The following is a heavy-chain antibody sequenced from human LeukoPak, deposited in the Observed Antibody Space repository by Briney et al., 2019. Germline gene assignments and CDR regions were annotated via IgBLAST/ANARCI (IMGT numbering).Heavy chain of an antibody. D-gene: IGHD3-22*01. V-gene: IGHV3-21*01. Sequence: GGSLRLSCAASGFTFSSYNMNWVRQAPGKGLEWVSSISTSSIYIYYADSVKGRFTISRDNAKNSLYLQMNSLRAEDTAVYYCARDLVYYDSSGGDYWGQGTLVTVSS. CDR3: ARDLVYYDSSGGDY. CDR2: ISTSSIYI. CDR1: GFTFSSYN. J-gene: IGHJ4*02.